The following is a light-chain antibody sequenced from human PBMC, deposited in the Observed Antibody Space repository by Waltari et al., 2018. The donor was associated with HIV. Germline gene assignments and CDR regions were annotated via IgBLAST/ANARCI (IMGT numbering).Light chain of an antibody. CDR1: QSISSD. CDR2: GAS. Sequence: EIVMTQSPATLSVSPGERATLSCSASQSISSDLAWYQQKPGQAPRLLIYGASTRAPGIPVKVTGSGSGTEFTLTIRSLQSEDFAIYYCQQYNNWPPGMYAFGQGTKLEMK. CDR3: QQYNNWPPGMYA. J-gene: IGKJ2*01. V-gene: IGKV3-15*01.